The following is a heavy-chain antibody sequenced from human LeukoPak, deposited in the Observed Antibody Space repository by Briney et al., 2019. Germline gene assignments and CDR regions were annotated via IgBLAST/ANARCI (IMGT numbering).Heavy chain of an antibody. CDR1: GFTFSSYG. Sequence: PGGSLRLSCVASGFTFSSYGVSWVRQAPGKGLEWVSSISTSSSYIYYADSVKGRFTISRDNAKNSLYLQMNSLRAEDTALYYCARDGDTVLTRGYYYYMDVWGKGTTVTVSS. CDR3: ARDGDTVLTRGYYYYMDV. V-gene: IGHV3-21*01. CDR2: ISTSSSYI. D-gene: IGHD4-23*01. J-gene: IGHJ6*03.